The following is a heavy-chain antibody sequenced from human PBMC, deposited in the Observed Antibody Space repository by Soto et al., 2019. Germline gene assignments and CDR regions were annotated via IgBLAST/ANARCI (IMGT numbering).Heavy chain of an antibody. V-gene: IGHV1-69*13. CDR2: IIPIFGTA. CDR1: GGTFSSYA. D-gene: IGHD3-3*01. CDR3: ARRGYDFWSGHPSPLDY. Sequence: GASVKVSCKASGGTFSSYAISWVRQAPGQGLEWMGGIIPIFGTANYAQKFQGRVTITADESTSTAYMELSSLRSEDTAVYYCARRGYDFWSGHPSPLDYWGQGTLVTVSS. J-gene: IGHJ4*02.